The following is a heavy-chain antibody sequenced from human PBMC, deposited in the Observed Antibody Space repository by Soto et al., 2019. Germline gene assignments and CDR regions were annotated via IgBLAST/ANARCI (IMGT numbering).Heavy chain of an antibody. CDR2: INPNGGST. J-gene: IGHJ6*02. D-gene: IGHD2-21*02. CDR1: GYTFPGYY. CDR3: ATVCGGDCYSLYYYGMDV. V-gene: IGHV1-46*01. Sequence: ASVQVSCKPSGYTFPGYYMDRVREAPGQALEWMGLINPNGGSTSYAQKFQGRVTMTRDTSTSTVYMELSSLRSEDTAVYYCATVCGGDCYSLYYYGMDVWGQGTTVTVSS.